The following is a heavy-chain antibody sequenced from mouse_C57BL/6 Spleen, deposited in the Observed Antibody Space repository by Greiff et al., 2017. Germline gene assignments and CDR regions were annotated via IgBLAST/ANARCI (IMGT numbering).Heavy chain of an antibody. CDR2: IYPRSGNT. CDR1: GYTFTSYG. Sequence: QVQLQQSGAELARPGASVKLSCKASGYTFTSYGISWVKQRTGQGLEWIGEIYPRSGNTYYNEKFKGKATLTADKSSSTAYMELRSLTSEDSAVYFCARSSYGNPASDVWGTGTTVTVSS. V-gene: IGHV1-81*01. D-gene: IGHD2-10*01. CDR3: ARSSYGNPASDV. J-gene: IGHJ1*03.